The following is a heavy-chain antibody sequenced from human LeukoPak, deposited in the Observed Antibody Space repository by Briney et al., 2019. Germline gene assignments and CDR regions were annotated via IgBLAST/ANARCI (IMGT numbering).Heavy chain of an antibody. J-gene: IGHJ4*02. CDR2: SSSNGGST. V-gene: IGHV3-64D*06. CDR3: VNQISGWVY. CDR1: GFTFSTLP. D-gene: IGHD6-19*01. Sequence: GSLRLSCSASGFTFSTLPMHWVRQAPGKGLEYVSGSSSNGGSTYYADSAKGRFIISRDNSKNTLYLQMSSLRPEDTAVYYCVNQISGWVYWGQGTLVTVSS.